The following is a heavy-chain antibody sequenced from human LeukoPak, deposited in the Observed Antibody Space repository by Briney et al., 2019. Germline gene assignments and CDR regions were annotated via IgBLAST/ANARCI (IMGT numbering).Heavy chain of an antibody. J-gene: IGHJ4*02. D-gene: IGHD2-2*01. CDR1: GFTFSDYW. V-gene: IGHV3-7*03. Sequence: GGSLRLSCAASGFTFSDYWMSWVRQAPEKGLERVANIRQDGCDKYYVDSVKGRFTISRDNAKNSLYLQMNSLRAEDTAVYYCARVLSRYCSSAGCYDGVFDYWGQGTLVTVSS. CDR3: ARVLSRYCSSAGCYDGVFDY. CDR2: IRQDGCDK.